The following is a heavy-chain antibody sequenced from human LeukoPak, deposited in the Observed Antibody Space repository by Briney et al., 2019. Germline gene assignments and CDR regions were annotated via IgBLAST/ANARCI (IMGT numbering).Heavy chain of an antibody. V-gene: IGHV1-2*02. J-gene: IGHJ6*02. CDR2: INPNSGGA. CDR3: AREVVVPAAIDYYYDYGMDV. Sequence: ASLRVSCKASGDTFTGSYMHWGRQAPGHGLEWRGWINPNSGGANYAQKFQGRVITPSEKSISTAYMEWRRMRSADKAVYYCAREVVVPAAIDYYYDYGMDVWGQGTTVTVSS. D-gene: IGHD2-2*01. CDR1: GDTFTGSY.